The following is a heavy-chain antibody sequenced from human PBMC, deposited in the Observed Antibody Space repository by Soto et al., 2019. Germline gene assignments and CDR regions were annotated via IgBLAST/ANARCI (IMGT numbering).Heavy chain of an antibody. CDR1: GFTPTTTP. J-gene: IGHJ4*02. CDR3: ATSFRYFDN. Sequence: GGSLRLSCGGSGFTPTTTPLSWVRQPPGKGLEWVTTISGTASRTYYADSVKGRFFISRDNSKNTVTLQMNNLTVDDTAMYYCATSFRYFDNWGQGTRVTVSS. CDR2: ISGTASRT. D-gene: IGHD3-9*01. V-gene: IGHV3-23*01.